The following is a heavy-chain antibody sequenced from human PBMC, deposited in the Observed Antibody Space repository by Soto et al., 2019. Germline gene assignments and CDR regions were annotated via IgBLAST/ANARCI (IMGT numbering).Heavy chain of an antibody. V-gene: IGHV1-8*01. CDR3: ARRRYSSGWSPQEMYYYYYYMDV. J-gene: IGHJ6*03. D-gene: IGHD6-19*01. Sequence: GASVKVSCKASGYTFTSYDINWVRQATGQGLEWMGWMNPNSGNTGYAQKFQGRVTMTRNTSISTAYMELSSLRSEDTAVYYCARRRYSSGWSPQEMYYYYYYMDVWGKGTTVTVSS. CDR1: GYTFTSYD. CDR2: MNPNSGNT.